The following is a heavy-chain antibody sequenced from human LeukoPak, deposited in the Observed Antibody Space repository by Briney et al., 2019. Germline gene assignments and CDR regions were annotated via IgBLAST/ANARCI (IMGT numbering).Heavy chain of an antibody. Sequence: PGGSLRLSCAASGFTFSSYGMSWVRQAPGKGLEWVSAISATGGTTYYADSVKGRFTISRDNSKNTLYLQMNSLRAEDMAIYYCAKNGDRGAYCSGGSCYPYYYYYMDVWGKGTTVTISS. V-gene: IGHV3-23*01. D-gene: IGHD2-15*01. J-gene: IGHJ6*03. CDR3: AKNGDRGAYCSGGSCYPYYYYYMDV. CDR1: GFTFSSYG. CDR2: ISATGGTT.